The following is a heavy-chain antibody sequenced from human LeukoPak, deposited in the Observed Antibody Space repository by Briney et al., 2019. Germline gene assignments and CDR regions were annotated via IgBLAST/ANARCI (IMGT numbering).Heavy chain of an antibody. CDR1: GFTFSSDS. V-gene: IGHV3-53*01. CDR2: IYSGGST. J-gene: IGHJ4*02. D-gene: IGHD4/OR15-4a*01. Sequence: GGSLRLSCTVSGFTFSSDSMSWVRQAPGKGLEWVSFIYSGGSTHYSDSVKGRFTISRDNSKNTLYLQMNSLRAEDTAVYYCARRAGAYSHPYDYWGQGTLVTVSS. CDR3: ARRAGAYSHPYDY.